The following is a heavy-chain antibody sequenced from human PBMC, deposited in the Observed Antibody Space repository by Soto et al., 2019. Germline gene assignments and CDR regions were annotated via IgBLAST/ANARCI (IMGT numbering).Heavy chain of an antibody. CDR1: GFTFSSYA. CDR2: ISYDGSNK. Sequence: QVPLVESGGGVVQPGRSLRLSCAASGFTFSSYAMHWVRQTPGKGLEWVAVISYDGSNKYYADSVKGRFTISRDNSKNTLYLQMNSLRAEDTAVYYCAREGGTGHFDYWGQGTLVTVSS. J-gene: IGHJ4*02. D-gene: IGHD7-27*01. CDR3: AREGGTGHFDY. V-gene: IGHV3-30-3*01.